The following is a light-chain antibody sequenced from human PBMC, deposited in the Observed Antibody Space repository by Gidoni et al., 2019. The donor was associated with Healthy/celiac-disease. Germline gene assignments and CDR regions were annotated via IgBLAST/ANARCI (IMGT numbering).Light chain of an antibody. J-gene: IGKJ4*01. CDR3: QQYDNFLT. CDR1: QDISNY. V-gene: IGKV1-33*01. Sequence: DIQMTQSPSSLSASVGDRVTITCQASQDISNYLNWYQQKPGKAPKLLIYDASNLETGVPSRFSGSGSGTDFTFTISSLQPEDIATYYCQQYDNFLTFXGXTKVEIK. CDR2: DAS.